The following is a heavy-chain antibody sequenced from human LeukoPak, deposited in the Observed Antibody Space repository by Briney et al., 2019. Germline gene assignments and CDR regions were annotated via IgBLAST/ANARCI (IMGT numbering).Heavy chain of an antibody. CDR2: MSHTGST. J-gene: IGHJ4*02. Sequence: SETLSLACTVSGDSISSGTYFWGWIRQPPGKGLEWIASMSHTGSTYYNPSLKSRVTISIDTSNNQFSLRLSSVTAADTAVYYCARHPDLHFWGQGTLVTVSS. CDR1: GDSISSGTYF. CDR3: ARHPDLHF. V-gene: IGHV4-39*07.